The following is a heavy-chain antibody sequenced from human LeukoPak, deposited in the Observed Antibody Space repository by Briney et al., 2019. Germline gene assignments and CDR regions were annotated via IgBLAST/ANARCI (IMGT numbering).Heavy chain of an antibody. CDR2: INPDGSDT. D-gene: IGHD2-15*01. Sequence: GGSLRLSCAASKFTFGSFWMNWVRLVPGKGLLWVSRINPDGSDTEYADSVKGRFTVSRDNARNTLYLEMRSLSVQDSGLYYCARVRNGYSSGLDVWGPGTWVTASS. V-gene: IGHV3-74*01. CDR1: KFTFGSFW. J-gene: IGHJ6*02. CDR3: ARVRNGYSSGLDV.